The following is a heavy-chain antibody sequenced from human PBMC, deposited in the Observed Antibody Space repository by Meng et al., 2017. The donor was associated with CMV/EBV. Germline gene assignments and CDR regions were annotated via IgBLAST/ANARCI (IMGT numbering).Heavy chain of an antibody. J-gene: IGHJ6*02. D-gene: IGHD3-3*01. CDR3: ARVEQLEWLFFGMDV. CDR1: GGSVSSGSYY. CDR2: IYYSGST. V-gene: IGHV4-61*01. Sequence: SETLSLTCTVSGGSVSSGSYYWSWIRQPPGKGLEWIGYIYYSGSTNYNPSLKGRVTISVDTSKNQFSLKLSSVTAADTAVYYCARVEQLEWLFFGMDVWGQGTTVTVSS.